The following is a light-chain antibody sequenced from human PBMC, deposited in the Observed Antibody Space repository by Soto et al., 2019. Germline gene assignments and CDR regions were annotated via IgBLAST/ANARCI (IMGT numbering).Light chain of an antibody. J-gene: IGKJ1*01. CDR3: QHYNSYSLA. V-gene: IGKV1-8*01. Sequence: IRITHYPSSIYSSTVDRVTITCRASQGISSYLAWYQQKPGKAPKLLIYKASTLKSGVPSRFSGSGSGTEFTLTISSLQPDDFATHYCQHYNSYSLAFGYGAEVDIK. CDR2: KAS. CDR1: QGISSY.